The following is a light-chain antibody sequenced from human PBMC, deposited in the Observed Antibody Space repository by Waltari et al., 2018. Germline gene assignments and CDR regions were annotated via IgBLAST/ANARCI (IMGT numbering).Light chain of an antibody. CDR1: SSDLGGYNY. V-gene: IGLV2-8*01. CDR2: EVT. Sequence: QSALTQPPSASGSPGQSVTLPCPGTSSDLGGYNYVPCLQQHPGKVPQLMIYEVTKRPSGVPDRFSASKSGNTASLTVSGLQAEDEADYYCSSFAGSTNWVFGGGTKLTVL. J-gene: IGLJ3*02. CDR3: SSFAGSTNWV.